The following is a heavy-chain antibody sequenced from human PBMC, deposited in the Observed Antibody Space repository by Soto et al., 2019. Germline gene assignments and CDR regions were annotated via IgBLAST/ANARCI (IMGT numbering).Heavy chain of an antibody. CDR3: AKDRSGSYWT. Sequence: QVQLVESGGGVVQPGKSLRLSCEVSGSSSDTFGMHWVRQAPGKGPEWVSFISNDGGSKYYADSVKVRFTVSRDIAKNTLYMQMNSLTVEDTAVYYCAKDRSGSYWTWGQGTLVTVSS. D-gene: IGHD1-26*01. J-gene: IGHJ5*02. CDR1: GSSSDTFG. CDR2: ISNDGGSK. V-gene: IGHV3-30*18.